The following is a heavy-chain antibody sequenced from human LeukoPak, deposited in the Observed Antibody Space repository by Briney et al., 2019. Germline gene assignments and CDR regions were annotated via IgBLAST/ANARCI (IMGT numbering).Heavy chain of an antibody. V-gene: IGHV3-53*01. CDR2: IYSGGST. CDR1: GFTVSSNY. D-gene: IGHD3-22*01. Sequence: GGSLRLSCAASGFTVSSNYMSWVRQAPGKGLEWVSVIYSGGSTYYADSVKGRFTISRDNSKNTLYLQMNSLRAEDTAVYYCARGHYYDSSVHFAFDIWGQGTMVTVSS. J-gene: IGHJ3*02. CDR3: ARGHYYDSSVHFAFDI.